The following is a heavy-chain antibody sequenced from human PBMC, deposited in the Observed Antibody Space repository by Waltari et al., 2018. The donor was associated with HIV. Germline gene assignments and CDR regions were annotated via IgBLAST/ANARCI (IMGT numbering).Heavy chain of an antibody. J-gene: IGHJ4*02. D-gene: IGHD4-17*01. V-gene: IGHV1-18*04. Sequence: QVQLLQSGAEVKNPGASVKVSCKASGYTFVSYRLNWVRQAPGRGLGWLGGNNTRSGAANTTQRLHHRVPRTIEASTNTAYMELRSLTYDDTALYYWARGTYGDLGGQGTLVSV. CDR3: ARGTYGDL. CDR2: NNTRSGAA. CDR1: GYTFVSYR.